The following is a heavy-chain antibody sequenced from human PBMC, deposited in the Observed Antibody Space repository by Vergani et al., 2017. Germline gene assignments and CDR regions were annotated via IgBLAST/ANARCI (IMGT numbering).Heavy chain of an antibody. J-gene: IGHJ3*02. CDR1: GFTFSSYW. CDR3: ASLYYDSSGYDHDAFDI. CDR2: IKQDGSET. Sequence: EVQLVESGGGLVQPGGSLRLSCAASGFTFSSYWMSWVRQAPGKGLEWVANIKQDGSETYYVDSVTGRFTISRDNAKNSLYLQMNSLRAEYTAVYYCASLYYDSSGYDHDAFDIWGQGTMVTVSS. D-gene: IGHD3-22*01. V-gene: IGHV3-7*01.